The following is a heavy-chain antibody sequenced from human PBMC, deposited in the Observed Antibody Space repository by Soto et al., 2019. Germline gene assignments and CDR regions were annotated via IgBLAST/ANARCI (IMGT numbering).Heavy chain of an antibody. CDR3: AKDIEENQLLYDAYEM. CDR2: MSFNSGSI. Sequence: GGSLRLSCAASGFTFDEYAIHRVRQGPGKGLEWVAGMSFNSGSIGYADSVKGRFTISRDSAQTSVYLDMNSLRPEDTAVYYCAKDIEENQLLYDAYEMWGKGRMVTVSS. D-gene: IGHD1-7*01. CDR1: GFTFDEYA. J-gene: IGHJ3*02. V-gene: IGHV3-9*01.